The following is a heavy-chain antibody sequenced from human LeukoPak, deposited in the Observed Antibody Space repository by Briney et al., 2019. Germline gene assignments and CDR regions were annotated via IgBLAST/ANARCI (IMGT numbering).Heavy chain of an antibody. CDR2: IYYSGST. D-gene: IGHD6-19*01. J-gene: IGHJ4*02. V-gene: IGHV4-59*01. Sequence: SETLSLTCTVSGGSISSYYWSWIRQPPGKGLEWIGYIYYSGSTNYNPSLKSRVTISVDTSKNQFSLKLISVTAADTAVYYCARDPGSSGWYVVWGQGTLVTVSS. CDR1: GGSISSYY. CDR3: ARDPGSSGWYVV.